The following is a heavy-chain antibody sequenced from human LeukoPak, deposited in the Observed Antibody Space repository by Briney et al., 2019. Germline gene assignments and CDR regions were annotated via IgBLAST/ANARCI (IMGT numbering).Heavy chain of an antibody. CDR1: GFTFSSYA. J-gene: IGHJ4*02. V-gene: IGHV3-30*04. Sequence: GGSLRLSCAASGFTFSSYAMHWVRQAPGKGLEWVAVISYDGSNKYYADSVKGRFTISRDNSKNTLYLQMNSLRAEDTALYHCARVGWFGEYPDYWGQGTLVTVSS. CDR3: ARVGWFGEYPDY. D-gene: IGHD3-10*01. CDR2: ISYDGSNK.